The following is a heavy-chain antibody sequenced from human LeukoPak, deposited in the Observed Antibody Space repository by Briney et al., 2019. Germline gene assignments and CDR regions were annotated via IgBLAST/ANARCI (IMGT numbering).Heavy chain of an antibody. V-gene: IGHV3-30*18. CDR3: AKDQYYYGSGSYWGFDY. J-gene: IGHJ4*02. Sequence: GGSLRLSCAASGFTVSSNEMSWVRQAPGKGLEWVAVISYDGSNKYYADSVKGRFTISRDNSKNTLYLQMNSLRAEDTAVYYCAKDQYYYGSGSYWGFDYWGQGTLVTVSS. CDR1: GFTVSSNE. D-gene: IGHD3-10*01. CDR2: ISYDGSNK.